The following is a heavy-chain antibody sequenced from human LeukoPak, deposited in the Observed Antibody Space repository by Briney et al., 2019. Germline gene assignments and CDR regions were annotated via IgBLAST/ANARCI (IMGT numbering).Heavy chain of an antibody. CDR3: ARAGHGDYVDYMDV. CDR1: GYTFTDYY. Sequence: ASVKVSCKASGYTFTDYYMHWVRQAPGQGLEWMGIINPGGGSTIYAQKFQGGVIMTRDMSTSTVYMELSSLRSEDTAVYYCARAGHGDYVDYMDVWGKGTTVIVSS. V-gene: IGHV1-46*01. D-gene: IGHD4-17*01. CDR2: INPGGGST. J-gene: IGHJ6*03.